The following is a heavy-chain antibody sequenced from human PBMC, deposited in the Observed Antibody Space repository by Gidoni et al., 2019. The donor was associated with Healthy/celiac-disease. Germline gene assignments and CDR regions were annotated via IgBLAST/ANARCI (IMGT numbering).Heavy chain of an antibody. V-gene: IGHV1-3*01. D-gene: IGHD5-12*01. J-gene: IGHJ4*02. Sequence: QVQLVQSGPEVKKPGASVKVSCKASGFTFRNYAIHWVRQAPGQRLDWMGWINAGNGNTKLSQKFQGRVTITRDTTASTAYMELSSLRSEDTDVYYCARRLYSGYDPFDYWGQGTLVTVSS. CDR1: GFTFRNYA. CDR2: INAGNGNT. CDR3: ARRLYSGYDPFDY.